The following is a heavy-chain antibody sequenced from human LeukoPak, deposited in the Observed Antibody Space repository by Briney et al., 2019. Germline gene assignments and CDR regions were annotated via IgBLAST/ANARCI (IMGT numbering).Heavy chain of an antibody. CDR2: INHSGST. D-gene: IGHD2-2*01. Sequence: SETLSLTCAVYGGSFSGYYWSWIRQPPGKGLEWIGEINHSGSTNYNPSLKSRVTISVDTSKNQFSLKLSSVTAADTAVYYCARDSVVPAAIGYPLREYYYYYYMDVWGKGTTVTVSS. J-gene: IGHJ6*03. CDR1: GGSFSGYY. CDR3: ARDSVVPAAIGYPLREYYYYYYMDV. V-gene: IGHV4-34*01.